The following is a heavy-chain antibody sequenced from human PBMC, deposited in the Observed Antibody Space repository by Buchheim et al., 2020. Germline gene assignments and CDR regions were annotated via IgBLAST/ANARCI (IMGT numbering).Heavy chain of an antibody. CDR3: STERYPD. D-gene: IGHD2-15*01. CDR1: GFTFNNAW. CDR2: ITSKTDGGTT. Sequence: EVQLVESGGGLVKPGGSLRLSCAASGFTFNNAWMNWVRQVPGKGLEWVGRITSKTDGGTTDYAAPVKGRFTISSDDFKNTLYLQMNSLKTEDTAVYYCSTERYPDWGQGTL. V-gene: IGHV3-15*07. J-gene: IGHJ4*02.